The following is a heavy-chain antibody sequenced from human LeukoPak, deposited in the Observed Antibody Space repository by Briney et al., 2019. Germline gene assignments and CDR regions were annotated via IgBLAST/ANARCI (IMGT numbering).Heavy chain of an antibody. CDR3: ARESTVTSHYYYYGMDV. V-gene: IGHV1-3*01. D-gene: IGHD4-17*01. CDR1: GYTFTSYA. CDR2: INAGNGNT. Sequence: ASVKVSCKASGYTFTSYAMHWVRQAPGQRLEWMGWINAGNGNTKYSQKFQGRVTITADESTSTAYMELSSLRSEDTAVYYCARESTVTSHYYYYGMDVWGQGTTVTVSS. J-gene: IGHJ6*02.